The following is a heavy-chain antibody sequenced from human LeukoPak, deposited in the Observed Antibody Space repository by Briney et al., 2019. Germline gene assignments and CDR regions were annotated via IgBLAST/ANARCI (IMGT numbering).Heavy chain of an antibody. CDR3: ARQGIVATFIDY. D-gene: IGHD5-12*01. Sequence: PSETLSLTCTVSGGSISSYYWSWIRQPPGKGLEWIGYIYYSGSTNYNPSLKSRVTISVDTSKNQFSLKLSSVTAADTAVYYCARQGIVATFIDYWGQGTLVTVSS. CDR2: IYYSGST. V-gene: IGHV4-59*08. J-gene: IGHJ4*02. CDR1: GGSISSYY.